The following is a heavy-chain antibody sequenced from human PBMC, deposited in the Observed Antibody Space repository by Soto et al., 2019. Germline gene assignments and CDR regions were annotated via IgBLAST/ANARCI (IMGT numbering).Heavy chain of an antibody. J-gene: IGHJ6*02. V-gene: IGHV1-69*12. CDR1: GGTFSSYA. D-gene: IGHD4-17*01. CDR3: ASVNGYSSLYYYYFGMDV. CDR2: IIPIFGTA. Sequence: QVQLVQSGAEVKKPGSSVKVSCKASGGTFSSYAISWVRQAPGQGLEWMGGIIPIFGTANYAQKFQGRVTSTADDATSTAYLELSSLRSEDTVVYYCASVNGYSSLYYYYFGMDVWGQGSTGAVSS.